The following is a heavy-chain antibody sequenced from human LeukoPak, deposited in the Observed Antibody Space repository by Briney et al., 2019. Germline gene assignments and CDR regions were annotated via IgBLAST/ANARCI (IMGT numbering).Heavy chain of an antibody. D-gene: IGHD1-20*01. V-gene: IGHV1-46*01. Sequence: ASVKVSCKTSGYTFTKYLIHWVRQAPGQGLEGVGTINPNGEATNYAPRLQGRLTLTQDTSTSTVYMELRGLTPDDTAVYYCARPLFCAFDNCGYWLDPWGPGTLVTVSS. CDR3: ARPLFCAFDNCGYWLDP. J-gene: IGHJ5*02. CDR1: GYTFTKYL. CDR2: INPNGEAT.